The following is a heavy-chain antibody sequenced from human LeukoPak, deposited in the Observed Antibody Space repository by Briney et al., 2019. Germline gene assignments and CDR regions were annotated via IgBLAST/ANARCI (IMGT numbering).Heavy chain of an antibody. CDR1: GFTFSNYW. Sequence: GGSLRLSCAASGFTFSNYWMIWVRQAPGKGLEWVGNIKQDGSEKRYADSVRGRFSISRDNAQTSLYLQMNSLRAEDTAVYYCARASDPWLPLRWGQGSLVT. V-gene: IGHV3-7*05. D-gene: IGHD5-24*01. J-gene: IGHJ4*02. CDR2: IKQDGSEK. CDR3: ARASDPWLPLR.